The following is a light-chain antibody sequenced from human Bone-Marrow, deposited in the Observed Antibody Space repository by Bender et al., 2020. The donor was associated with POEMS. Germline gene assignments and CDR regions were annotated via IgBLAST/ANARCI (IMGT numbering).Light chain of an antibody. J-gene: IGLJ2*01. CDR1: DLGDKY. V-gene: IGLV3-1*01. CDR2: QDT. Sequence: SYEVTQPPSVSVSPGQTASITCSGDDLGDKYVAWYQQKPGQSPVLVIYQDTKRPSGIPERFSGSNSGNTATLTISGTQAFDWADYFWPALDTYSVIFGGRTKLTVL. CDR3: PALDTYSVI.